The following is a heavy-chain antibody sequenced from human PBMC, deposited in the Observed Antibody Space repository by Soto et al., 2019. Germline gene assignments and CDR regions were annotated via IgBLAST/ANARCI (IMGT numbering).Heavy chain of an antibody. V-gene: IGHV6-1*01. Sequence: SQTLSLTCAISGDSVSSNSAAWNWIRQSPSRGLEWLGRTYYRSKWYNDYAVSVKSRITINPDTSKNQFSLQLNSLTPADTAVYYCARGRDGITMIVVKNYGMDVWGQGTTVTVSS. CDR3: ARGRDGITMIVVKNYGMDV. D-gene: IGHD3-22*01. CDR1: GDSVSSNSAA. CDR2: TYYRSKWYN. J-gene: IGHJ6*02.